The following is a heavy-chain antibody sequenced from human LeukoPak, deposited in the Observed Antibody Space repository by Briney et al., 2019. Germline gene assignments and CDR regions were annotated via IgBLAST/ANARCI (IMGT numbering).Heavy chain of an antibody. CDR3: ARGKSGRITIFGVVL. CDR2: IIGSGDTI. J-gene: IGHJ4*02. Sequence: PGGSLRLSCAASGFSLSSYDMNWVRQAPGKGLEWVSSIIGSGDTIYYADSVKGRFTISRDNAENSLYLQMNSLKAEDTAVYYCARGKSGRITIFGVVLWGQGTLVTVSS. D-gene: IGHD3-3*01. CDR1: GFSLSSYD. V-gene: IGHV3-48*03.